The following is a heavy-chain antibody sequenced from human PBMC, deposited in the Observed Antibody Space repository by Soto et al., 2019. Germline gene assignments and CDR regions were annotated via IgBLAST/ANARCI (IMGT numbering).Heavy chain of an antibody. J-gene: IGHJ6*01. CDR2: ISYTGNT. CDR1: GGSISSSSYY. Sequence: SETLSLTCTVSGGSISSSSYYWGWILQPPGKGLEWIGTISYTGNTFYNPSLNSRVTISVDTSKNQFSLKLSSVTAADTAVYYCARRYFYGSGKYGVDLWGQGTTVT. D-gene: IGHD3-10*01. CDR3: ARRYFYGSGKYGVDL. V-gene: IGHV4-39*01.